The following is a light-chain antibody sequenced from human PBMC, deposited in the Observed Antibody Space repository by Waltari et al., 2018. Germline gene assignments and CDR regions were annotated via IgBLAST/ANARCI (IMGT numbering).Light chain of an antibody. CDR2: GAS. Sequence: EIMMTQSPASLSVSPGDRVMLSCRASESVRSNLAWYQQKPGQSPRMIVYGASMRATGVPARFSGRGFGTDFTLTITSLQSEDVAVYFCQQYNQWPPITFGGGTRVEI. V-gene: IGKV3-15*01. J-gene: IGKJ4*01. CDR1: ESVRSN. CDR3: QQYNQWPPIT.